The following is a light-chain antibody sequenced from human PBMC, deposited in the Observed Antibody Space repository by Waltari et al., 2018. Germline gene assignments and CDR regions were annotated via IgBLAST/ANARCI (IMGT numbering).Light chain of an antibody. J-gene: IGKJ4*01. CDR3: QQRSRWPLT. CDR1: QSIGIE. V-gene: IGKV3-11*01. Sequence: EIVLTQSPATLSLSPGDRVTLSCRASQSIGIELACYQPIPGQAPRLLISDASYRATGIPARFSGSGSGTDFTLTISNLEPEDIATYYCQQRSRWPLTFGGGTKVEFK. CDR2: DAS.